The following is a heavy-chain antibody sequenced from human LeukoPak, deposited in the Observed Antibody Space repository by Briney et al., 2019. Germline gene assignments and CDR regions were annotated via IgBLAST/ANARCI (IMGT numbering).Heavy chain of an antibody. CDR2: IYYSGSA. V-gene: IGHV4-59*01. Sequence: SETLSLTCTVSGGSISSYYWSWIRQPPGKVLEWVGYIYYSGSANYNPSLKSRVTISVDTSKNQFSLKLRSVTAADTAVYYCARPQYSSYDAFDIWGPGTMVTVSS. CDR1: GGSISSYY. J-gene: IGHJ3*02. D-gene: IGHD6-19*01. CDR3: ARPQYSSYDAFDI.